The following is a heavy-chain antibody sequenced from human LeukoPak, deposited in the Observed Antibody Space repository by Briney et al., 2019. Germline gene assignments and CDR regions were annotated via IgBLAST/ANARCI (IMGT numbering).Heavy chain of an antibody. Sequence: ASVKVSCKASGYTFTGYYMHWVRQAPGQGLEWMGWINPNSGGTNYAQKFQGRVTMTRDTSISTAYIELSRLRSDDTAVYYCARDRITVVRGVKGVFDPWGQGTLVTVSS. V-gene: IGHV1-2*02. CDR1: GYTFTGYY. J-gene: IGHJ5*02. CDR2: INPNSGGT. CDR3: ARDRITVVRGVKGVFDP. D-gene: IGHD3-10*01.